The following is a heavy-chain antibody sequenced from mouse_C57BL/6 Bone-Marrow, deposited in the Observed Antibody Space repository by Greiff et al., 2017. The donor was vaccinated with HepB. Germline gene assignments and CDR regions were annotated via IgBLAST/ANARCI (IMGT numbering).Heavy chain of an antibody. CDR3: ARCYYSSPYYFDY. Sequence: QVQLQQPGAELVKPGASVKLSCKASGYTFTSYWMQWVKQRPGQGLEWIGEIDPSDSYTNYNQKFRGKATLTVDTSSSTAYMQLSSLTSEDSAVYYCARCYYSSPYYFDYWGQGTTLTVSA. CDR2: IDPSDSYT. CDR1: GYTFTSYW. V-gene: IGHV1-50*01. D-gene: IGHD2-5*01. J-gene: IGHJ2*01.